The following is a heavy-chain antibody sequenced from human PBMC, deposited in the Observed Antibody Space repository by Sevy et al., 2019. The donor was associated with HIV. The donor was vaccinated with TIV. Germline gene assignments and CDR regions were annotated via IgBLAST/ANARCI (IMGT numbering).Heavy chain of an antibody. D-gene: IGHD6-19*01. CDR3: AMDELAVAGCGNYFDY. V-gene: IGHV3-23*01. J-gene: IGHJ4*02. CDR1: GFTFSSFA. CDR2: ISGSGTST. Sequence: GGSLRLSCAAFGFTFSSFAMSWVRQAPGKGLEWISAISGSGTSTYYADSVKGRFTMSRDNSKNTLYLQMNSLRAEDTAIYYAAMDELAVAGCGNYFDYWGQGTLVTVSS.